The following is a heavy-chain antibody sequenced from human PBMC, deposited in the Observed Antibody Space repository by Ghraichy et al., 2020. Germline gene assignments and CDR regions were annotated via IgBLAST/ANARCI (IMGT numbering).Heavy chain of an antibody. V-gene: IGHV3-21*01. Sequence: GESLNISCAASGITFSSHSLNWVRQAPGKGLEWVSSIDDSGRYIYYGDSVRGRFTTSRDNAKNSVYLQMNSLRVEDTAVYYCAREHSSWAYGMDVWGQGTTVTVSS. J-gene: IGHJ6*02. CDR1: GITFSSHS. CDR3: AREHSSWAYGMDV. CDR2: IDDSGRYI. D-gene: IGHD2-2*01.